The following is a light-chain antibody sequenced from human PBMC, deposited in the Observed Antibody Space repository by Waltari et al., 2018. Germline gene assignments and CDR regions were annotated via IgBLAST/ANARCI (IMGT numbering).Light chain of an antibody. J-gene: IGKJ5*01. CDR1: QDISNY. Sequence: DIQMTQSPSSLSASVGDIVTITCQASQDISNYLNWYQQKTGKAPKLLIYDASNLETGVPSRFSGSGSGTDFTFTISSLQPEDIATYYCQQYDNLPFTFGQGTRLEIK. CDR2: DAS. CDR3: QQYDNLPFT. V-gene: IGKV1-33*01.